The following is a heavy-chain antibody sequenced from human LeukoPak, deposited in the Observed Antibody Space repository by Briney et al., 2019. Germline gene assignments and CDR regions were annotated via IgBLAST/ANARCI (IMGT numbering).Heavy chain of an antibody. J-gene: IGHJ4*02. V-gene: IGHV3-53*05. CDR3: ARGPWDC. CDR2: TYIEGSK. CDR1: GFPASSKY. Sequence: GGSLRLSCAASGFPASSKYMAWVHPAPWKGREWVSVTYIEGSKLIAGTVRGGFTISRDNAKNTQYLQMNSLRPEHTGVYYCARGPWDCWGQGTLVTVSS.